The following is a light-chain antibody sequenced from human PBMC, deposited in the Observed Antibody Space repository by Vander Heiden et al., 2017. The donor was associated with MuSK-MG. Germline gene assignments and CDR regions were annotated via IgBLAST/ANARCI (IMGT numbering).Light chain of an antibody. J-gene: IGLJ7*01. CDR2: DDS. Sequence: SYMLTQPPSVSVAPGQTATITCGGNKIGTKSVHWYHQKPGQAPVLVVSDDSDRPSGIPERFSGSNSGNTATLTIRRVEAGDEADYFCQVWDSTTDHVVFGGGTQLTVL. CDR1: KIGTKS. CDR3: QVWDSTTDHVV. V-gene: IGLV3-21*02.